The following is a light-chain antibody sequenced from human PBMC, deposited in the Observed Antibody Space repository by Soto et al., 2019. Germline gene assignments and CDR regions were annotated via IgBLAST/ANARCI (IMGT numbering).Light chain of an antibody. CDR2: DVT. CDR3: MCYAGGNNGV. Sequence: QSALTQPPSASGCPGQSVTISCTGTSSDVGTHGYVSWYHQHAGKAPKLMIYDVTKRPSGVPDRFSGSKSANTASLTVSGLQAEDEADYYCMCYAGGNNGVFGRGTKVAVL. CDR1: SSDVGTHGY. V-gene: IGLV2-8*01. J-gene: IGLJ1*01.